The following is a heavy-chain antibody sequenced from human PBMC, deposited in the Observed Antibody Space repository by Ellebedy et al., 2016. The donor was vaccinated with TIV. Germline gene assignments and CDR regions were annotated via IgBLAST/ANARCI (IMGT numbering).Heavy chain of an antibody. CDR1: GGSISSSNW. J-gene: IGHJ4*02. CDR2: VYHSGRT. CDR3: ASWFYPRGPSILQYYFDY. D-gene: IGHD4-11*01. Sequence: SETLSLTCAVSGGSISSSNWWSWVRQPPGKGLEWIGEVYHSGRTSYNPSLKNRVTISVDKSKNQFSLKLSSVTAADTAVYYCASWFYPRGPSILQYYFDYWGQGTLVTVSS. V-gene: IGHV4-4*02.